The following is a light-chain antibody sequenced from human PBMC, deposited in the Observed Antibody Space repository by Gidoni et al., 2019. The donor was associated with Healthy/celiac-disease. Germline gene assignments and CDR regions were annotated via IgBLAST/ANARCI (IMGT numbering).Light chain of an antibody. CDR1: QSISSY. J-gene: IGKJ2*01. CDR2: AAS. V-gene: IGKV1-39*01. CDR3: QQSYSTPYT. Sequence: SSLSASVGDRVTITCRASQSISSYLNWYQQKPGKAPKLLIYAASSLQSGVPSRFSGSGSGTDFTLTISSLQPEDFATYYCQQSYSTPYTFGQGTKLEIK.